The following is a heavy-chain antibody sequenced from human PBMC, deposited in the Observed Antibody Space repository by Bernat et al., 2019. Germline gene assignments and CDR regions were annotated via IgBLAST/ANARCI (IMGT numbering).Heavy chain of an antibody. J-gene: IGHJ4*02. CDR1: GFTFSSYE. Sequence: EVQLVESGGGLVQPGGSLRLSCAASGFTFSSYEMNWVRQAPGKGLEWVSYISSSGSTIYYADSVKGRFTISRDNAKNSLYLQMNSLRAEDTAVYYCARDQSLTADHPGDWGQGTLVTVSS. V-gene: IGHV3-48*03. CDR2: ISSSGSTI. D-gene: IGHD3-9*01. CDR3: ARDQSLTADHPGD.